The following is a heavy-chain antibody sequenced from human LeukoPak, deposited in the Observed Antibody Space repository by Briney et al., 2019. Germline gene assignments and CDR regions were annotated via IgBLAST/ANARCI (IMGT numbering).Heavy chain of an antibody. Sequence: GGSLRLSCAASGITFSNYWMHWVRQAPGKGPEWVSRINSDGSRITYADSVKGRFTISRDNAKNALYLQMNSLRVEDTAVYYCASSPVITRDWGQGTLVTVSS. CDR3: ASSPVITRD. CDR2: INSDGSRI. J-gene: IGHJ4*02. V-gene: IGHV3-74*01. D-gene: IGHD3-22*01. CDR1: GITFSNYW.